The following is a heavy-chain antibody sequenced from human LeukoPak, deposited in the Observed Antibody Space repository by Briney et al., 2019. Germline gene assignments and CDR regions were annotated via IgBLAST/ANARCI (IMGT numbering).Heavy chain of an antibody. D-gene: IGHD2-21*01. CDR1: GFSVSNNY. J-gene: IGHJ4*02. Sequence: PGGSLRLSCTASGFSVSNNYMYWVRQAPGKGFEWVSVIYSGGATYYADSVKDRFSTSRDNSKNTLYLQMNSLRAEDTAVYYCAKDRLAARNWGQGTLVTVSS. CDR3: AKDRLAARN. V-gene: IGHV3-66*01. CDR2: IYSGGAT.